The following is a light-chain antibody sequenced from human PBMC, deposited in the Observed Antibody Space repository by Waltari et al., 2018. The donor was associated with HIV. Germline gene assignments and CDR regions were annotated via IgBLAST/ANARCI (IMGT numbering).Light chain of an antibody. Sequence: QSALTQPASVSGSPGQSLTIPCPGTSSDFGGYAYFSWYQLYPGKAPKLMISEVSNRPSGVSNRFSGSKSGNTASLTISGLQAEDEADYYCSSYTSSTPYVFGTGTKVTVL. CDR2: EVS. CDR1: SSDFGGYAY. CDR3: SSYTSSTPYV. V-gene: IGLV2-14*01. J-gene: IGLJ1*01.